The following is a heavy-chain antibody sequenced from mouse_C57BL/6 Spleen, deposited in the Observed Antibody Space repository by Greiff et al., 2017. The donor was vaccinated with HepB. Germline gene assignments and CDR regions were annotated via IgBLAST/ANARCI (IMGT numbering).Heavy chain of an antibody. CDR1: GFTFSSYA. CDR3: ARELTGIFDY. V-gene: IGHV5-4*01. D-gene: IGHD4-1*01. Sequence: EVKLVESGGGLVKPGGSLKLSCAASGFTFSSYAMSWVRQTPEKRLEWVATISDGGSYTYYPDNVKGRFTISRDNAKNNLYLQMSHLKSEDTAMYYCARELTGIFDYWGQGTTLTVSS. CDR2: ISDGGSYT. J-gene: IGHJ2*01.